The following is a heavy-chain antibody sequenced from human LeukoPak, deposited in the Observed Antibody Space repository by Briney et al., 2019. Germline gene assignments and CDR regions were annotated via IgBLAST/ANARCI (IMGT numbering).Heavy chain of an antibody. J-gene: IGHJ4*02. Sequence: ASVKVSCKASGYTFTGYYMHWVRQAPGQGLEWMGRINPNSGGTNYAQKFQGRVTMTRDTSISTAYMELSRLRSDDTAVYYCARTSAHSGSGSYYNTDYWGQGTLVTVSS. V-gene: IGHV1-2*06. CDR2: INPNSGGT. CDR3: ARTSAHSGSGSYYNTDY. CDR1: GYTFTGYY. D-gene: IGHD3-10*01.